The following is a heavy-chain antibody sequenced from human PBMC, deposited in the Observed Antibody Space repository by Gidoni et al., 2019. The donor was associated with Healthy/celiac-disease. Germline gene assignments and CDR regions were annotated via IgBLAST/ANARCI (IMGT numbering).Heavy chain of an antibody. J-gene: IGHJ4*02. CDR1: GGSISSYY. V-gene: IGHV4-59*01. Sequence: QVQLQESGPGLVKPSETLSLTCTVSGGSISSYYWSWIRQPPGKGLEWIGYIYYSGSTNYNPSLKSRVTISVDTSKNPFSLKLSSVTAADTAVYYCARAMYGGNSAYYFDYWGQGTLVTVSS. CDR3: ARAMYGGNSAYYFDY. CDR2: IYYSGST. D-gene: IGHD2-21*02.